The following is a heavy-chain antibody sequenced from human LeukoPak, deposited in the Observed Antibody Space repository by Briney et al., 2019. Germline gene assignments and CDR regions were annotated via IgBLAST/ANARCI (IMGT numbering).Heavy chain of an antibody. J-gene: IGHJ4*02. V-gene: IGHV4-59*08. D-gene: IGHD2-21*02. CDR2: IYYSGST. CDR1: GGSISSYY. Sequence: SETLSLTCTVSGGSISSYYWSWIRQPPGKGLEWIGYIYYSGSTNYNPSLKSRVTISVDTSKNQFSLKLSSVTAADTAVYYCARHLAYCGGDCYPDYFDYWGQGTLVTVS. CDR3: ARHLAYCGGDCYPDYFDY.